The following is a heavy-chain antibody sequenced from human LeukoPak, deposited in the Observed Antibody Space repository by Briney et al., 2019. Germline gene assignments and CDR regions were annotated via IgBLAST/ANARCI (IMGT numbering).Heavy chain of an antibody. CDR1: GFTSKSHA. D-gene: IGHD3-22*01. Sequence: PGGSLRLSCAASGFTSKSHAMSWVRQAPGKGLEWVSATSGSGGSKFYADSVKGRFTISRDNSKNTLYLQMNSLRAEDTAVYYCAKDLDGYYDSSGYYGSAFDYWGQGTLVTVSS. CDR2: TSGSGGSK. CDR3: AKDLDGYYDSSGYYGSAFDY. J-gene: IGHJ4*02. V-gene: IGHV3-23*01.